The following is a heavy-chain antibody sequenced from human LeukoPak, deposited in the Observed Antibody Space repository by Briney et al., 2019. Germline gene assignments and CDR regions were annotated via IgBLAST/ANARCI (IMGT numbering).Heavy chain of an antibody. Sequence: TSETLSLTCAVSGGSISSSNWWSWVRQPPGKGLEWIGEIHHSGSNNYNPSLKSRVTISVDKSKNQFSLKLSSVTAADTAVYYCARSPYRGYDFDYWGQGTLVTVSS. D-gene: IGHD5-12*01. CDR2: IHHSGSN. CDR3: ARSPYRGYDFDY. V-gene: IGHV4-4*02. J-gene: IGHJ4*02. CDR1: GGSISSSNW.